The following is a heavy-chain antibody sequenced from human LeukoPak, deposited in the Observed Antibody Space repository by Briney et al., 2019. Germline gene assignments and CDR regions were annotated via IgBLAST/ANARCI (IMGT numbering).Heavy chain of an antibody. Sequence: GGSLRLSCAASGFMFRNYWMHWVRQAPGKGLVRVSRISNNGSNTIYADSVKGRFTISRDNAKNTLYLQMNSLRAEDTAVYYCARDLRRNWFDPWGQGTLVTVSS. CDR2: ISNNGSNT. V-gene: IGHV3-74*01. J-gene: IGHJ5*02. CDR3: ARDLRRNWFDP. CDR1: GFMFRNYW.